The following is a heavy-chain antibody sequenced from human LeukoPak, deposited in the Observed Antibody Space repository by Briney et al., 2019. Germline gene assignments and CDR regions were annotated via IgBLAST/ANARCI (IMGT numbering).Heavy chain of an antibody. CDR1: GDSVSTNSAT. J-gene: IGHJ5*01. Sequence: SRTPSLTCAISGDSVSTNSATWTWLRQSPSRGLEWLGRTYYRSKWNNDYAVSMKSRITINPDTSKNQFSLQLNSVTPEDTAVYYCARLVGASWFDSWGQGTLVTVSS. CDR2: TYYRSKWNN. CDR3: ARLVGASWFDS. D-gene: IGHD1-26*01. V-gene: IGHV6-1*01.